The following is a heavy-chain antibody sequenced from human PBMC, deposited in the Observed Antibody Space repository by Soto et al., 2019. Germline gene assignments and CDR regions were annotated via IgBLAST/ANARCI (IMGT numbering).Heavy chain of an antibody. V-gene: IGHV1-2*02. J-gene: IGHJ4*02. CDR1: EYTFTDNY. D-gene: IGHD2-2*01. CDR2: LNPNSGAT. Sequence: ASVKVSCKISEYTFTDNYIYWIRQAPGQGLEWMGWLNPNSGATNFAQRFQGRVTLTSDTSISTAYMELNSMTSDDTAVFYCARLSCGSTSCFNDFWGQGTLVTVSS. CDR3: ARLSCGSTSCFNDF.